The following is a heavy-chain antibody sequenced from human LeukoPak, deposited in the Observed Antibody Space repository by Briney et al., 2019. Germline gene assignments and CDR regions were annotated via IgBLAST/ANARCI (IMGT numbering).Heavy chain of an antibody. Sequence: EPSGTLSLTCTVSGDSISSYYWSWIRQPPGKGLEWIGYIYYSGSTNYNPSLKSRVTISVDTSKNQFSLKLSSVTAADTAVYYCVREVVAAAGTVDYWGQGTLVTVSS. D-gene: IGHD6-13*01. CDR2: IYYSGST. CDR1: GDSISSYY. J-gene: IGHJ4*02. CDR3: VREVVAAAGTVDY. V-gene: IGHV4-59*01.